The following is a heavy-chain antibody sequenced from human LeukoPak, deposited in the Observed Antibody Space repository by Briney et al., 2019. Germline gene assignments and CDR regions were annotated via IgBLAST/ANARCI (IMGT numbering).Heavy chain of an antibody. V-gene: IGHV4-31*03. CDR3: VTTITTLDVLAFHY. D-gene: IGHD4-11*01. J-gene: IGHJ4*02. CDR1: GGSINSSYH. CDR2: IYNSGTT. Sequence: SETLSLTCTVSGGSINSSYHWSWIRQHQGKGLEWIGYIYNSGTTYYNPALKSRVIISVDTSKNQFSLKLNSATAADTAVYYCVTTITTLDVLAFHYWGQGALVTVSS.